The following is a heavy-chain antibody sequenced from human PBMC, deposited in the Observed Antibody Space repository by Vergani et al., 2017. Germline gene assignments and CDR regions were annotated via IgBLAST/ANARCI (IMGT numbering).Heavy chain of an antibody. CDR2: ISYDLNT. CDR1: GDSISNSHYY. J-gene: IGHJ4*02. Sequence: QVQLQESGPGLVRPSQTLSLTCTVSGDSISNSHYYWSWVRQSPGKGLEWIAFISYDLNTYYNPSLRSRTTLSLDSSRNQFSLNLSSVTVADTAVYFCTILKILFWADDCWGQGAMVTVSS. V-gene: IGHV4-30-4*01. CDR3: TILKILFWADDC. D-gene: IGHD2-21*01.